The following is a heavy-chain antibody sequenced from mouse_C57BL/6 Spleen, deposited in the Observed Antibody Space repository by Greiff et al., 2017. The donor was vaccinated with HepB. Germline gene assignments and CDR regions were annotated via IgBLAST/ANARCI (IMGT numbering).Heavy chain of an antibody. CDR2: IDPANGNT. J-gene: IGHJ3*01. D-gene: IGHD2-4*01. V-gene: IGHV14-3*01. CDR3: ASHDYDYDGSWFAY. Sequence: VQLQQSVAELVRPGASVKLSCTASGFNIKNTYMHWVKQRPEQGLEWIGRIDPANGNTKYAPKFQGKATITADTSSNTAYLQLSSLTSEEPAIYYWASHDYDYDGSWFAYWGQGTLVTVSA. CDR1: GFNIKNTY.